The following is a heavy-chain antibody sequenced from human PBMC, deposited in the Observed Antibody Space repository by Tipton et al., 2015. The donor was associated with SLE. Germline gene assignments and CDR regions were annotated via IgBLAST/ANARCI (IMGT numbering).Heavy chain of an antibody. D-gene: IGHD3-10*01. CDR3: ARGWVQGNLSLDY. Sequence: SLRLSCAASGFTFSSYAMSWVRQAPGKGLEWVSYISTSGSTVYYADSMKGRFTISRDNAKNSLYLQMNSLRAEDTAVYYCARGWVQGNLSLDYWGQGTLVTVSS. CDR1: GFTFSSYA. V-gene: IGHV3-48*04. CDR2: ISTSGSTV. J-gene: IGHJ4*02.